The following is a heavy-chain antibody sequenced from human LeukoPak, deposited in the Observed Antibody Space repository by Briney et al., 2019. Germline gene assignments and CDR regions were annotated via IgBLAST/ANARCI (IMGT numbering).Heavy chain of an antibody. J-gene: IGHJ4*02. CDR1: GFTFSTYA. Sequence: GGSLRLSCAASGFTFSTYAMSRVRQAPGKGLEWVSAISGSGESTYYAGSVKGRFTISRDNSKNTLYLQMNSLRADDTALYYCAKDAKRNYDFWDRFDYWGQGALVTVSS. V-gene: IGHV3-23*01. D-gene: IGHD3-3*01. CDR2: ISGSGEST. CDR3: AKDAKRNYDFWDRFDY.